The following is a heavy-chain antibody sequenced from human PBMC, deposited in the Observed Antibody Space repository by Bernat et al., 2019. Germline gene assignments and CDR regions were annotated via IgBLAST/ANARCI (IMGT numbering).Heavy chain of an antibody. CDR2: ISGSGGSN. CDR3: AKGQSHYFCCDMDV. CDR1: GFTFSSYA. Sequence: EVQLLESGGGLVQPGGSLRLSCAASGFTFSSYAMSWVRQAPGKGLEWVSAISGSGGSNYYADSMKGRFTISRDNSKNTLYLQMNGLRAEDTAVYYCAKGQSHYFCCDMDVWGQGTTVTVSS. V-gene: IGHV3-23*01. J-gene: IGHJ6*02.